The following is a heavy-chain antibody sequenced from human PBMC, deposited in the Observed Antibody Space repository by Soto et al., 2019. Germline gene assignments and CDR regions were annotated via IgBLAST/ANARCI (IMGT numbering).Heavy chain of an antibody. CDR1: GFTLSGSA. Sequence: GESLKISCAASGFTLSGSAMHWVRQASGKGLEWVGRIRSKANSYATAYAASVKGRFTISRDDSKNTAYLQMNSLKTEDTAVYYCTRRVAAADYWGQGTLVTVSS. D-gene: IGHD6-13*01. CDR3: TRRVAAADY. CDR2: IRSKANSYAT. J-gene: IGHJ4*02. V-gene: IGHV3-73*01.